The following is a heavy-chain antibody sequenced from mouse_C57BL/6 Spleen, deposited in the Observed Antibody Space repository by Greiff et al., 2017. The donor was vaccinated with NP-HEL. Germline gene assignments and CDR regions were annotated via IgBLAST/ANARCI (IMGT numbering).Heavy chain of an antibody. D-gene: IGHD1-1*01. V-gene: IGHV8-8*01. Sequence: QVTLKESGPGILQPSQTLSLTCSFSGFSLSTFGMGVGWIRQPSGKGLEWLAHIWWDDDKYYNPALKSRLTLSKDTSKNQVFLKIANVDTADTATYYCARAGSYYYGSSFYYFDYWGQGTTLTVSS. J-gene: IGHJ2*01. CDR3: ARAGSYYYGSSFYYFDY. CDR1: GFSLSTFGMG. CDR2: IWWDDDK.